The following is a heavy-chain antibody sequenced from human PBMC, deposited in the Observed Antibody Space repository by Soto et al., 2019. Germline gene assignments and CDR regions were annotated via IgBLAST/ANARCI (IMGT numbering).Heavy chain of an antibody. Sequence: GESLKISCKGSGYSFTSYWIGWVRQMPGKGLEWMGIIYPGDSDTRYSPSFQGQVTISADKSISTAYLQWSSLKASDTAMYYCARLDISGYLRGYYYYGMDVWGRGTTVTVSS. V-gene: IGHV5-51*01. CDR2: IYPGDSDT. CDR3: ARLDISGYLRGYYYYGMDV. J-gene: IGHJ6*02. D-gene: IGHD3-22*01. CDR1: GYSFTSYW.